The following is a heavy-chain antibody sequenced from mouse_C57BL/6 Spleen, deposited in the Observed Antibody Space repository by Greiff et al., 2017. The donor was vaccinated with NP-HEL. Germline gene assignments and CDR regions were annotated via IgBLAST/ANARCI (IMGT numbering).Heavy chain of an antibody. V-gene: IGHV14-3*01. CDR2: IDPANGNT. CDR1: GFNIKNTY. J-gene: IGHJ4*01. D-gene: IGHD1-1*01. CDR3: ARDTVVPYYYAMDY. Sequence: EVKLQESVAELVRPGASVKLSCTASGFNIKNTYMHWVKQRPEQGLEWIGRIDPANGNTKYAPKFQGKATITADKSSNTAYLQLSSLTSEDTAIYYWARDTVVPYYYAMDYWGQGTSVTVSS.